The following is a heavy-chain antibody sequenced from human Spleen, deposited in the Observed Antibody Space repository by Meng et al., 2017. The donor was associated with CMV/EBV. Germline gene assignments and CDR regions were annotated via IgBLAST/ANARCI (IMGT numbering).Heavy chain of an antibody. CDR2: IYRSGGT. Sequence: QVQLQESGPGLVKPSETVSLTCPVSAGSLSIYFWSWVRQPAGKGLEWIGRIYRSGGTNYNPSLESRVTMSVDTSKNQFSLKLTSVTAADTAMYYCVRGLGGYSNQGFDSWGQGTLVTVSS. D-gene: IGHD5-18*01. CDR3: VRGLGGYSNQGFDS. CDR1: AGSLSIYF. J-gene: IGHJ4*02. V-gene: IGHV4-4*07.